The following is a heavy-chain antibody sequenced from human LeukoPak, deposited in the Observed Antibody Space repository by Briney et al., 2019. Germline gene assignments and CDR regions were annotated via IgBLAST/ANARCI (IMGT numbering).Heavy chain of an antibody. CDR1: GYTFSDYY. CDR2: INPNSGGT. Sequence: ASVKVSCKASGYTFSDYYMHWLRQAPGQGLEWMGWINPNSGGTNNAQKFQGRVTMTRDTSIGTAYMELSRLRSDDTAVYYCARGVGYSSSWRFDYWGQGTLVTVSS. J-gene: IGHJ4*02. CDR3: ARGVGYSSSWRFDY. V-gene: IGHV1-2*02. D-gene: IGHD6-13*01.